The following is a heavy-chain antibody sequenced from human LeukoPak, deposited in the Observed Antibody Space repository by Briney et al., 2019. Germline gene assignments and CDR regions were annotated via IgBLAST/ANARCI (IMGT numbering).Heavy chain of an antibody. J-gene: IGHJ6*04. D-gene: IGHD3-10*01. Sequence: GGSLRLSCAASGFTFSIYDMNWVRQAPGKGLEWVSSISSSSTYTYHADSVKGRFTISRDNAKNSLYLQMNSLRAEDTAVYYCAREDASSLDVWGKGTTVTVSS. CDR3: AREDASSLDV. CDR2: ISSSSTYT. CDR1: GFTFSIYD. V-gene: IGHV3-21*01.